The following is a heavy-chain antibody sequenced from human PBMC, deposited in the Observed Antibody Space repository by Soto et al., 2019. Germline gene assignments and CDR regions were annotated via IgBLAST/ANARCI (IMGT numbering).Heavy chain of an antibody. V-gene: IGHV3-23*01. CDR2: ISGSGGST. CDR3: AKDQAMWLREFDY. CDR1: GFTFSSYA. J-gene: IGHJ4*02. Sequence: GGSLRLSCAASGFTFSSYAMSWVRQAPGKGLEWVSAISGSGGSTYYADSVKGRFTISRDNSKNTLYLQMNSLRAEDTAAYYCAKDQAMWLREFDYWGQGTLVTVSS. D-gene: IGHD3-22*01.